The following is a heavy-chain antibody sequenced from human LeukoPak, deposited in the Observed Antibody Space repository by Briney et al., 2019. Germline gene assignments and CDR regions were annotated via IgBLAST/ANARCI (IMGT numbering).Heavy chain of an antibody. CDR3: MSSGYCGGDCYTDY. CDR1: GFTFDDYA. J-gene: IGHJ4*02. CDR2: ISWNSGSI. D-gene: IGHD2-21*02. V-gene: IGHV3-9*01. Sequence: GGSLRLSCAASGFTFDDYAMHWVRQAPGKGLEWVSGISWNSGSIGYADSVKGRFTISRDNAKNSLYLQMNSLRAEDTALYYCMSSGYCGGDCYTDYWGQGTLVTVSS.